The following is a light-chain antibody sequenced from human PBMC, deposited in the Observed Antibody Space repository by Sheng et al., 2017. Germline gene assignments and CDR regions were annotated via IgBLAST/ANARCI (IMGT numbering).Light chain of an antibody. CDR2: KAS. Sequence: IQMTQSPSTLSASVGDRVTITCRASQNIRIWLAWYQQKPGKAPKVLIYKASNLESGVPSRFSGGGSGTQFTLTISNLQPDDFATYYCQQYSDDWSFGQGRRWK. J-gene: IGKJ1*01. V-gene: IGKV1-5*03. CDR3: QQYSDDWS. CDR1: QNIRIW.